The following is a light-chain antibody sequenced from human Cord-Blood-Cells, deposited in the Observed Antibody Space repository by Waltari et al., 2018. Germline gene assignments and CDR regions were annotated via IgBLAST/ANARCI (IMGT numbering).Light chain of an antibody. CDR1: SSDVGGYNY. CDR2: DGS. V-gene: IGLV2-14*01. J-gene: IGLJ2*01. Sequence: QSALTQPASVSGSPGQSITISCTGTSSDVGGYNYVSWYQQHPGKAPKLMLYDGSNRPSGVSNRFSGSKSGNTASLTISGLQAEDEADYYCSSYTSSSTLFGGGTKLTVL. CDR3: SSYTSSSTL.